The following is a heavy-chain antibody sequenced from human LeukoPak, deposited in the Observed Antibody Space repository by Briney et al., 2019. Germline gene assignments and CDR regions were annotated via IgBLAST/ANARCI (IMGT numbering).Heavy chain of an antibody. CDR3: AKDMAGYSYGPNPLFDY. D-gene: IGHD5-18*01. CDR2: ISWNSGSI. CDR1: GFTFDDYA. Sequence: GGSLRLSCAASGFTFDDYAMHWVRQAPGKGLEWVSGISWNSGSIGYADSVKGRFTISRDNAKNSLYLQMNSLRAEDTALYYCAKDMAGYSYGPNPLFDYWGQGTLVTVSS. J-gene: IGHJ4*02. V-gene: IGHV3-9*01.